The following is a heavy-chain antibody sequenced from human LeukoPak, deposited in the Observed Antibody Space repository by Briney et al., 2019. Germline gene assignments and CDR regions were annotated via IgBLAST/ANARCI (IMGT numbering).Heavy chain of an antibody. V-gene: IGHV4-61*02. CDR2: IYTSGST. CDR3: ARGGYYDSSGYSDY. CDR1: GGSISSGSYY. J-gene: IGHJ4*02. Sequence: PSATLSLTCTVSGGSISSGSYYWSWIRQPAGKGLEWIGRIYTSGSTNYNPSLKSRFTISVDTSKNQFSLKLSSVTAADTAVYYCARGGYYDSSGYSDYWGQGTLVTVSS. D-gene: IGHD3-22*01.